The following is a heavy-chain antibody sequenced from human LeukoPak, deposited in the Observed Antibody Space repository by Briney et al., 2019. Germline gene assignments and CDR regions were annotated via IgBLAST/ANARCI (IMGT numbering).Heavy chain of an antibody. Sequence: KASETLSLTCTVSGGSISSHYWNWIRQPAGKGLEWIGRIYTSGSTNDNPSLKSRVTMSVDKSKNQFSLKLNSVTAADTAVYYCARDRGGGDSFDYWGQGTLVTVSS. CDR1: GGSISSHY. D-gene: IGHD2-21*02. V-gene: IGHV4-4*07. CDR2: IYTSGST. CDR3: ARDRGGGDSFDY. J-gene: IGHJ4*02.